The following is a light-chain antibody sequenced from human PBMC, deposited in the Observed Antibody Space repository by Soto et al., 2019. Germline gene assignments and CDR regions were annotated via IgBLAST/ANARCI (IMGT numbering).Light chain of an antibody. CDR2: GAS. J-gene: IGKJ1*01. CDR3: QHYSNWPTWT. Sequence: EIVMTQSPATPSVSPGERATLSCRASQNVRSNLAWYQQKPGQAPRLLVYGASTRAAGIPVRFTGSGSGTEFTLTISSLQSEDFALYYCQHYSNWPTWTFGRGTKVDIK. V-gene: IGKV3-15*01. CDR1: QNVRSN.